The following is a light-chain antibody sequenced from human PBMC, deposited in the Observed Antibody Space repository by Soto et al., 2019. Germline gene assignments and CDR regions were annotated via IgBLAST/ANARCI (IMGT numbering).Light chain of an antibody. V-gene: IGKV3-20*01. CDR1: QKISSGY. J-gene: IGKJ1*01. Sequence: EIVLTQSPGTLSLSVGERAALSCRASQKISSGYLAWYQQKPGQAPRLLIYGASSRATGIPDRFSGSGSGTDFTLTISRLEPEDFAVYYCQQYGSWTFGQGTKVDIK. CDR2: GAS. CDR3: QQYGSWT.